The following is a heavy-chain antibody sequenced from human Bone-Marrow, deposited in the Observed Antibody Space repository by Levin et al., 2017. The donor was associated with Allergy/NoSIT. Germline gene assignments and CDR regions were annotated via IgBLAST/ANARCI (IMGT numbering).Heavy chain of an antibody. V-gene: IGHV3-48*04. D-gene: IGHD6-6*01. CDR2: ISSSSSIK. CDR3: ARAAFAAQYYFDY. J-gene: IGHJ4*02. CDR1: GFTFSSYS. Sequence: PGESLKISCAASGFTFSSYSMSWVRQAPGKGLEWVSYISSSSSIKYYADSVKGRFTISRDNAKNSLYLQMNSLRAEDTAVYYCARAAFAAQYYFDYWGQGTLVTVSS.